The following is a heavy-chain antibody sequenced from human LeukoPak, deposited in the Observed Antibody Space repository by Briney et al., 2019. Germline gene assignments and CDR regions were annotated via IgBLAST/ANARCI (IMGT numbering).Heavy chain of an antibody. CDR2: ISSSGSMI. Sequence: GSLRLSCAASGLTFSTYEMNWVRQAPGKRLEWVSYISSSGSMIYYADSVKGRFTVSRDNAKNSLYLQMNSLTVEDTAVYYCAREVADCGGDCLAPWGQGTLVTVSS. J-gene: IGHJ5*02. V-gene: IGHV3-48*03. CDR1: GLTFSTYE. CDR3: AREVADCGGDCLAP. D-gene: IGHD2-21*02.